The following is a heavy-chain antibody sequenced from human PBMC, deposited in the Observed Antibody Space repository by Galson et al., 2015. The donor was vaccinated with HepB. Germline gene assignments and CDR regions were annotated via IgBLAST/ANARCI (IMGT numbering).Heavy chain of an antibody. J-gene: IGHJ4*02. V-gene: IGHV1-69*04. CDR3: ARGGIAVTDIDY. CDR1: GGIFSGYA. D-gene: IGHD6-19*01. CDR2: IIPIIDIT. Sequence: SVKVSCKASGGIFSGYAFSWVRQAPGQGLEWMGRIIPIIDITNYAQKFQGRVTITADKSTNTAYMELSSLRSEDTAVYYCARGGIAVTDIDYWGQGTLVTVSS.